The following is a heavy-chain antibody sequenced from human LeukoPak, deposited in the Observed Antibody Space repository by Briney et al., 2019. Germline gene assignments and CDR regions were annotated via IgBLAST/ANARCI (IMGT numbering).Heavy chain of an antibody. D-gene: IGHD3-10*01. CDR1: GGSISSSSYY. CDR3: ARVITMVRGRYNWFDP. Sequence: PSETLSLTCTVSGGSISSSSYYWGWIRQPPGKGLEWIGSISYSGSTYYNPSLKSRVTMPVDTSKNQFSLRLSSVTAADTAVYYCARVITMVRGRYNWFDPWGQGTLVTVSS. CDR2: ISYSGST. V-gene: IGHV4-39*07. J-gene: IGHJ5*02.